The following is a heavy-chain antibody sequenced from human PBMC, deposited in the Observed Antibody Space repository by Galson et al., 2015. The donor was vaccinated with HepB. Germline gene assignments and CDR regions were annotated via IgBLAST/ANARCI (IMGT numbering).Heavy chain of an antibody. V-gene: IGHV3-23*01. D-gene: IGHD5-18*01. CDR2: ISGFGENT. J-gene: IGHJ5*02. Sequence: SLRLSCAASGFTFFTSDMSWVRQAPGKGLEWVSTISGFGENTYYADSVKGRFTVTRDNSRNMVYLQMNSLRAEDTAIFYCAKGGHYSPFDPWGQGTLVTVSS. CDR3: AKGGHYSPFDP. CDR1: GFTFFTSD.